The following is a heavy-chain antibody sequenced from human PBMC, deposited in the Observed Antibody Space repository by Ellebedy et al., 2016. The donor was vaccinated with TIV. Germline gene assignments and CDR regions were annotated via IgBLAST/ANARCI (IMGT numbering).Heavy chain of an antibody. V-gene: IGHV4-38-2*02. J-gene: IGHJ4*02. Sequence: MPSETLSLTCSVSGSSISSGYYWGWIRHPPGRRLAWLGWMYHSGSTYYSPSLKSRVTISVDTSKNQLSLGLSSVTAADTAVYYCARDGAGRWDYWGPGTLVTVSS. CDR3: ARDGAGRWDY. CDR1: GSSISSGYY. D-gene: IGHD4-23*01. CDR2: MYHSGST.